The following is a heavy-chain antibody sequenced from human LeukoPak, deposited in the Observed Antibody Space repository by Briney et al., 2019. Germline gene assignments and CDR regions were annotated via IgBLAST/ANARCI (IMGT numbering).Heavy chain of an antibody. J-gene: IGHJ4*02. CDR3: ARDVSGVIPVTGNDY. D-gene: IGHD3-10*01. CDR2: INPNSGGT. Sequence: ASVKVSCKASVYTFTGYYMHWVRQAPGQGLEWMGWINPNSGGTNYAQKFQGRVTMTRDTSISTAYMELSRLRSDDTAVYYCARDVSGVIPVTGNDYWGQGTLVTVSS. V-gene: IGHV1-2*02. CDR1: VYTFTGYY.